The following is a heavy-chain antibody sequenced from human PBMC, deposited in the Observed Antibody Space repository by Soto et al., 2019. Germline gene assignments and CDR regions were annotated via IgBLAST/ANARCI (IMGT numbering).Heavy chain of an antibody. J-gene: IGHJ3*02. CDR1: GFTFSSYG. D-gene: IGHD3-10*01. CDR3: ASRSLLWFGELAFDI. CDR2: IWYDGSNK. Sequence: PGGSLRLSCAASGFTFSSYGMHWVRQAPGKGLEWVAVIWYDGSNKYYADYVKGRFTISRDNSKNTLYLQMNSLRAEDTAVYYCASRSLLWFGELAFDIWGQGTMVTVSS. V-gene: IGHV3-33*01.